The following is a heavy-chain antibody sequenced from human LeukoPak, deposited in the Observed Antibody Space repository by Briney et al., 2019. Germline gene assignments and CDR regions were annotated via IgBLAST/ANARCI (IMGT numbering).Heavy chain of an antibody. D-gene: IGHD6-13*01. Sequence: GGSLRLSCAASGFTFDDYAMSWVRQAPGKGLEWVSAISGSGGSTYYADSVKGRFTISRDNSKNTLYLQMSSLRAEDTAVYYCAKQRPLSSSWSGYAFDIWGQGTMVTVSS. J-gene: IGHJ3*02. CDR3: AKQRPLSSSWSGYAFDI. CDR2: ISGSGGST. CDR1: GFTFDDYA. V-gene: IGHV3-23*01.